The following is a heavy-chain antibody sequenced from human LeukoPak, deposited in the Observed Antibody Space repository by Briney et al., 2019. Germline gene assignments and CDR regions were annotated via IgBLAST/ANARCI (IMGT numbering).Heavy chain of an antibody. Sequence: SQTLSLTCAISGDSVSSNSATWDWIRQSPSRGLEWLGRTYYRSKWYNDYAVSVKSRITINPDTSKNQFSLRLNSVTPEDTAMYYCAREGSSGYLFDYWGQGTLVTVSS. V-gene: IGHV6-1*01. CDR2: TYYRSKWYN. D-gene: IGHD6-19*01. J-gene: IGHJ4*02. CDR1: GDSVSSNSAT. CDR3: AREGSSGYLFDY.